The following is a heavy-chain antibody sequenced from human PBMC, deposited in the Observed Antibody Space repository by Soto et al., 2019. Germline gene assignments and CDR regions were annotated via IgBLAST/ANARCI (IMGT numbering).Heavy chain of an antibody. J-gene: IGHJ5*02. CDR1: GFTFSSYG. CDR2: ISYDGSNK. V-gene: IGHV3-30*18. Sequence: QVQLVESGGGVVQPGRSLRLSCAASGFTFSSYGMHWVRQAPGKGLEWVAVISYDGSNKYYADSVKGRFIISRDNSKNTLYLQMNSLRAEDTAVYYCAKDQGILFAPNWFDPWGQGTLVTVSS. D-gene: IGHD2-15*01. CDR3: AKDQGILFAPNWFDP.